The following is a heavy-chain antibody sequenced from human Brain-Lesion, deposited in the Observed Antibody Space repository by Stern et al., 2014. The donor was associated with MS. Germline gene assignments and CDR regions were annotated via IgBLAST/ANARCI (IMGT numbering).Heavy chain of an antibody. V-gene: IGHV4-39*01. CDR1: GGSITSSSYY. Sequence: QLVESGPGLVKPSETLSLTCTVSGGSITSSSYYWGWIRQPPGRGLEYIGTVYYTGSTFYEPSLKSRVTISVDTSKNQVALTLPSVTAADTAVYYCVRPDIMGTIWNWGQGTLVTVSS. D-gene: IGHD1-26*01. CDR3: VRPDIMGTIWN. CDR2: VYYTGST. J-gene: IGHJ4*02.